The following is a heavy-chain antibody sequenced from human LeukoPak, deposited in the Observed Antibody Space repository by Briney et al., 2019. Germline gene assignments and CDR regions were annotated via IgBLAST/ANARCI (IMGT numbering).Heavy chain of an antibody. V-gene: IGHV1-69*04. CDR2: IIPILGIA. CDR3: ARDRYDFWSGYPQTLEMGDY. Sequence: SVKVSCKASGGTFSSYAISWVRQAPGQGLEWMGRIIPILGIANYAQKFQGRVTITADKSTSTAYMELSSLRSEDTAVYYCARDRYDFWSGYPQTLEMGDYWGQGTLVTVSS. J-gene: IGHJ4*02. D-gene: IGHD3-3*01. CDR1: GGTFSSYA.